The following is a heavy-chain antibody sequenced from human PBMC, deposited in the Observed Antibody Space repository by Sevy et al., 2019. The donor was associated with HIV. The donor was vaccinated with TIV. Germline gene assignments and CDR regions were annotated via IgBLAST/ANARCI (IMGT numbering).Heavy chain of an antibody. CDR2: ISATGSST. CDR3: AKALNPALESMIEVIFRTLKGFDV. J-gene: IGHJ3*01. D-gene: IGHD3-22*01. Sequence: GGSLRLSCAASGFLFGTHAMNWVRQAPGKGLEWVSVISATGSSTYYADSVKGRFTISRDNSKNTLYLQMNSLTADDTAVYYCAKALNPALESMIEVIFRTLKGFDVWGQGTMVTVSS. V-gene: IGHV3-23*01. CDR1: GFLFGTHA.